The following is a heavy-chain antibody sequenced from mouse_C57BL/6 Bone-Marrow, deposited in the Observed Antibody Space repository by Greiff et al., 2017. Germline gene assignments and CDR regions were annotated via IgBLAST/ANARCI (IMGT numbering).Heavy chain of an antibody. V-gene: IGHV1-52*01. CDR2: IDPDDSET. CDR3: ARKDGHYDLDC. D-gene: IGHD2-4*01. J-gene: IGHJ4*01. CDR1: GYTFTGYS. Sequence: QVQLQQSGAELVRPGSSVKLSCKASGYTFTGYSMHWVKQRPIQGLEWIGNIDPDDSETHYNQKFKDKTTLTVDKSYSTAYMQLSRLTSEDSAVYCCARKDGHYDLDCWGKGTTVTVSS.